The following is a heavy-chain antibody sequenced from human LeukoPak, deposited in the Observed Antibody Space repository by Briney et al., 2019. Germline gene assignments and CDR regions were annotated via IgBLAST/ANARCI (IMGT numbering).Heavy chain of an antibody. V-gene: IGHV6-1*01. CDR2: TYYRSKWYN. CDR3: ARGGQGDGYSADEAFDI. J-gene: IGHJ3*02. D-gene: IGHD5-18*01. Sequence: PSQTLSLTCAISGDSFSSNNSWNWIRLSPSRGLEWLGRTYYRSKWYNDYVVSVKSRININPDTSKNQFSLHLNSVTPEDTAVYYCARGGQGDGYSADEAFDIWGQGAMVTVS. CDR1: GDSFSSNNS.